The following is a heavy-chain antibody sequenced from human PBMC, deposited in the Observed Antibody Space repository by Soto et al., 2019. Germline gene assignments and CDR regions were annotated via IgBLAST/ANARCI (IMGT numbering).Heavy chain of an antibody. V-gene: IGHV6-1*01. CDR1: GDSVSSNSAA. D-gene: IGHD6-19*01. CDR2: TYYRSKWYN. CDR3: ARASSGWFWGYYYYGMDV. Sequence: SQTLSPTCAISGDSVSSNSAAWNWIRQPPSRGLEWLGRTYYRSKWYNDYAVSVKSRITINPDTSKNQFSLQLNSVTPEDTAVYYCARASSGWFWGYYYYGMDVWGQGTTVTVSS. J-gene: IGHJ6*02.